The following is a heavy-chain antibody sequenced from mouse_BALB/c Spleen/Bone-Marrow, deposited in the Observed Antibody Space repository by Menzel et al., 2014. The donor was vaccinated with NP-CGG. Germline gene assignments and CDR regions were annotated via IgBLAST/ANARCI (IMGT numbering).Heavy chain of an antibody. J-gene: IGHJ3*01. D-gene: IGHD1-2*01. CDR3: AKNYYYGYVAY. CDR1: GFDFSRYW. Sequence: EVQGVESGGGLVQPGGSLKLSCAASGFDFSRYWVTWVRQAPGKGLEWIGEINPDSSTINYTPSLKDKFIISRDNAKNTLYLQMSKVRSEETALYYCAKNYYYGYVAYWGQGTLVTVSA. CDR2: INPDSSTI. V-gene: IGHV4-1*02.